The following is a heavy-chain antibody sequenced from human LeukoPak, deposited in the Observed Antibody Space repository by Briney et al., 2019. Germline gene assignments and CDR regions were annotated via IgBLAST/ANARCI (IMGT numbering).Heavy chain of an antibody. CDR1: GFTFSSYA. Sequence: GGSLRLSCAASGFTFSSYAMSWVRQAPGKGLEWVSAISGSGGSTYYADSVKGRFTISRDNSKNPLYLQMNSLRAEDMAVYYCAKDPDGDYSYWGQGTLVTVSS. D-gene: IGHD2-21*02. J-gene: IGHJ4*02. CDR3: AKDPDGDYSY. CDR2: ISGSGGST. V-gene: IGHV3-23*01.